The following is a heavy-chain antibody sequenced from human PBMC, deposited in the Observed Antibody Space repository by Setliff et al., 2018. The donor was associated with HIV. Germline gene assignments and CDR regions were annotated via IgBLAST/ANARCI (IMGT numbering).Heavy chain of an antibody. CDR3: ARAGEYRFDY. V-gene: IGHV3-74*01. CDR2: INSDGGT. CDR1: GFTFSSYW. D-gene: IGHD2-2*01. Sequence: GGSLRLSCAASGFTFSSYWMYWVRQAQGKGLVWVSRINSDGGTSYADSVKGRFTIFRDNAQNTLYLQMNSLRVDDTAVYYCARAGEYRFDYWGQGTLVTVSS. J-gene: IGHJ4*02.